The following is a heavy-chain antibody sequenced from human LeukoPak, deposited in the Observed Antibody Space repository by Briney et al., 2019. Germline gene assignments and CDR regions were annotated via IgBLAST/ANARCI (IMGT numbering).Heavy chain of an antibody. CDR1: GGSVSSGSYY. D-gene: IGHD3-16*01. J-gene: IGHJ4*02. Sequence: PSETLSLTCTVSGGSVSSGSYYWSWIRQPPGKGLEWIGYIYYSGSTNHNPSLKSRVTISVDTSKNQFSLKLGSVTAADTAVYYCARVTGVGGIDYWGQGTLVTVSS. CDR3: ARVTGVGGIDY. CDR2: IYYSGST. V-gene: IGHV4-61*01.